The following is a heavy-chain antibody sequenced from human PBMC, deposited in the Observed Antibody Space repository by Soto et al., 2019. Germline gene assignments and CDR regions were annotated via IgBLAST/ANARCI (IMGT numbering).Heavy chain of an antibody. V-gene: IGHV3-53*01. CDR3: ARSVHYYDTSGYLNYFDY. CDR2: IYSGGST. CDR1: GFTVSSNY. D-gene: IGHD3-22*01. Sequence: PVGSLRLSCAASGFTVSSNYMSWVRQAPGKGLRWVSVIYSGGSTYYADSVKGRFTISRDNSRNTLYLQMNSLRAEGTAVYYCARSVHYYDTSGYLNYFDYWGQGTLVTVSS. J-gene: IGHJ4*02.